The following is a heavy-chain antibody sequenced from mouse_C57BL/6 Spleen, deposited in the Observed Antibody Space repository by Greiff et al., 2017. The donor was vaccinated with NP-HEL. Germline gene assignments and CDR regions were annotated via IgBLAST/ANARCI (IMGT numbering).Heavy chain of an antibody. V-gene: IGHV1-82*01. CDR1: GYAFSSSW. CDR3: ARELVFAY. CDR2: IYPGDGDT. D-gene: IGHD4-1*01. Sequence: QVQLKQSGPELVKPGASVKISCKASGYAFSSSWMNWGKQRPGKGLEWIGRIYPGDGDTNYNGKFKGKATLTAYKSSSTAYTQLSSLTSEDSAVYFCARELVFAYWGQGTLVTVSA. J-gene: IGHJ3*01.